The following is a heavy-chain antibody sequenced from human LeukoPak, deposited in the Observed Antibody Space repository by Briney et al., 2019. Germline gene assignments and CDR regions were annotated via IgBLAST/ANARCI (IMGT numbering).Heavy chain of an antibody. CDR3: ARGRGGWYNFDN. Sequence: SETLSLTCTVSGDSISNYYWSWIRQPPGKGLEWIGYMYHYESTNRESTGYNPSLKSRVTMSVDTSKSQFFLKLTSVTAADAAVYYCARGRGGWYNFDNWGQGTQVTVSS. CDR2: MYHYEST. J-gene: IGHJ4*02. D-gene: IGHD6-19*01. V-gene: IGHV4-59*01. CDR1: GDSISNYY.